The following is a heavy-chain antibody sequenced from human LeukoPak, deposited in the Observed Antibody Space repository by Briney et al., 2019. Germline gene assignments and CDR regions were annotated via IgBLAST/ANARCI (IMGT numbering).Heavy chain of an antibody. CDR2: IYYSGDT. J-gene: IGHJ4*02. Sequence: SETLSLTCTVSGVSISSSSYYWGWIRQSPGKGLEWIGTIYYSGDTYYNPSLKSRVTISVDASKNQFSLKLSSVTAADTAVYYCARKRPRSGFGELSFTDYWGQGTLVTVSS. CDR1: GVSISSSSYY. CDR3: ARKRPRSGFGELSFTDY. V-gene: IGHV4-39*01. D-gene: IGHD3-10*01.